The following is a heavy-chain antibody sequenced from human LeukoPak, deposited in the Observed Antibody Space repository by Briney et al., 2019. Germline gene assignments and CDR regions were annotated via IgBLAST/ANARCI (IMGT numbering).Heavy chain of an antibody. CDR3: ARDSLTAAVGYFDY. J-gene: IGHJ4*02. Sequence: GGSLRLSCAASGFTFSSYAMSWVRQAPGKGLEWVAVISYDGSNKYYADSVKGRFTISRDNSKNTLYLQMNSLRAEDTAVYYCARDSLTAAVGYFDYWGQGTLVTVSS. CDR2: ISYDGSNK. V-gene: IGHV3-30-3*01. CDR1: GFTFSSYA. D-gene: IGHD6-25*01.